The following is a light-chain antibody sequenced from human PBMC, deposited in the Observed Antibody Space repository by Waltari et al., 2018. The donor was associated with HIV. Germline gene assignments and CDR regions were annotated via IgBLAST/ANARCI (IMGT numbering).Light chain of an antibody. J-gene: IGLJ2*01. CDR2: EVT. Sequence: QSALTPPPSASRSPRQSVTISCTGTSSDVGCYNYDSWYQQHPGKAPKVMIYEVTQRPRGVPDRFSGSKSGNTASLTVSGLQTEDEADYYCSSYAGSNNWLLGGGTKVTVL. V-gene: IGLV2-8*01. CDR1: SSDVGCYNY. CDR3: SSYAGSNNWL.